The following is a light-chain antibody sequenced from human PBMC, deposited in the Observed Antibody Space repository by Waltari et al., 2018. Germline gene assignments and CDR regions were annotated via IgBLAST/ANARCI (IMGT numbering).Light chain of an antibody. V-gene: IGLV2-14*01. CDR2: EVS. J-gene: IGLJ1*01. CDR3: CSYTGSSSPYV. CDR1: SSDVGGYNY. Sequence: QSALTQPASVSGSPGQSITISCTGTSSDVGGYNYVSWYQQHPGKAPKLLIYEVSNRPSGIFNRFAGPKSGNTASLSISGLQAEDDADYYCCSYTGSSSPYVFGAGTKVTVL.